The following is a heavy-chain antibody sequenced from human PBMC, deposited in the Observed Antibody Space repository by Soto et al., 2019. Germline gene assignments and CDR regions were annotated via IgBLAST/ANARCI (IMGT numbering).Heavy chain of an antibody. J-gene: IGHJ5*02. V-gene: IGHV4-34*01. D-gene: IGHD3-22*01. CDR2: INHSGST. CDR1: GGSFSGYY. Sequence: SETLSLTCAVYGGSFSGYYWSWIRQPPGKGLEWIGEINHSGSTNYNPSLKSRVTISVDTSKNQFSLKLSSVTAADTAVYYCARGPPGHYDRRRYNWFDPWGQGTLVTVSS. CDR3: ARGPPGHYDRRRYNWFDP.